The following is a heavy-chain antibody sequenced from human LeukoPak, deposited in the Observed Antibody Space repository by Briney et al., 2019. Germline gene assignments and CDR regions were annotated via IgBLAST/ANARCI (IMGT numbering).Heavy chain of an antibody. J-gene: IGHJ2*01. CDR1: GFVLSRKY. D-gene: IGHD5/OR15-5a*01. CDR3: STGVPVYWYFDL. Sequence: GGSLRLSCAASGFVLSRKYMSWVRQAPEEGLEWVSRIYGDGTTYYADYVNGRVTLSRDNSKNTLYLQLNSLRVEDTAVYFCSTGVPVYWYFDLWGRGTLVTVSS. CDR2: IYGDGTT. V-gene: IGHV3-66*01.